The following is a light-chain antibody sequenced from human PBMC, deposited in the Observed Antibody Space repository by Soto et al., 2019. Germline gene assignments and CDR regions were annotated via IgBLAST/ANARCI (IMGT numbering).Light chain of an antibody. V-gene: IGKV1-39*01. CDR1: QTISDY. J-gene: IGKJ3*01. Sequence: DIQMAQSPSSLSASVGDRVTITCRASQTISDYLNWYQQKPGKAPKLLIYGASSLHSGVPSRFSGSGSGTDFTLTISSLQPEDFATYYCHHHRLGP. CDR3: HHHR. CDR2: GAS.